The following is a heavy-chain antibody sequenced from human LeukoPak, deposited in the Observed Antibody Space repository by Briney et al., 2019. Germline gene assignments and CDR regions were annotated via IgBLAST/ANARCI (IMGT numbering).Heavy chain of an antibody. J-gene: IGHJ4*02. D-gene: IGHD6-19*01. Sequence: ASVKVSCKASGYTFTGYYMHWVRQAPGQGLEWMGWINPNSGGTNYAQKLQGWVTMTRDTSISTAYMELSRLRSDDTAVYYCARAHDSSGWFYRPGGFDYWGQGTLVTVSS. V-gene: IGHV1-2*04. CDR3: ARAHDSSGWFYRPGGFDY. CDR1: GYTFTGYY. CDR2: INPNSGGT.